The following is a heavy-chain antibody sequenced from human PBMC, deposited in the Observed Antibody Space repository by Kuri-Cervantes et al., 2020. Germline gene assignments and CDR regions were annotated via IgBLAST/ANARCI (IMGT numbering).Heavy chain of an antibody. Sequence: ASVKVSCKASGGTFSSYAISWVRQAPGQGLEWMGWINPNNGGTNYAQKLQGRVTMTTDTSTSTAYMELRSLRSDDTAVYYCARGVPRLMATIMGWFDPWGQGTLVTVSS. V-gene: IGHV1-18*01. D-gene: IGHD5-24*01. CDR1: GGTFSSYA. CDR2: INPNNGGT. CDR3: ARGVPRLMATIMGWFDP. J-gene: IGHJ5*02.